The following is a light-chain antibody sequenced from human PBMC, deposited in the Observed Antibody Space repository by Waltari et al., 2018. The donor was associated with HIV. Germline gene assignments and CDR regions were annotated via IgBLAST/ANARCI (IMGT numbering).Light chain of an antibody. V-gene: IGKV3-20*01. Sequence: EIVLTQSPGTLSLSPGERATLSCKASQSVRSSFLAWYQHKPGQAPRLLIYGASTRATGVPDRFSGSGSGTDFTLIINRLEADDSALYYCQQYGSSLFTFGPGTRVDI. CDR2: GAS. J-gene: IGKJ3*01. CDR3: QQYGSSLFT. CDR1: QSVRSSF.